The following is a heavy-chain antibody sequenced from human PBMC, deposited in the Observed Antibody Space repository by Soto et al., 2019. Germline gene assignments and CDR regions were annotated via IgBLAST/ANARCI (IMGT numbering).Heavy chain of an antibody. D-gene: IGHD2-8*01. CDR2: ISGYNGDT. Sequence: QGLLVQSGAEVKQPGASVKVSCKASGYSFTTYGISWVRQAPGQGLEWMGWISGYNGDTNNAQKFQDRVTMTIDRSTTTAYLELGSLTSDDTAVYYCAKNGHPPYYYYGMDVWGQGTTVTVSS. J-gene: IGHJ6*02. V-gene: IGHV1-18*01. CDR3: AKNGHPPYYYYGMDV. CDR1: GYSFTTYG.